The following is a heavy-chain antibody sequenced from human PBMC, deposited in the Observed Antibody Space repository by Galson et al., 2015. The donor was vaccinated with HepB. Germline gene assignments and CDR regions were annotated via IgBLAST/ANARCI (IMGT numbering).Heavy chain of an antibody. CDR2: ISYDGSNK. Sequence: SLRLSCAASGFTFSSYGMHWVRQAPGKGLEWVAVISYDGSNKYYADSVKGRFTISRDNSKNTLYLQMNSLRAEDTAVYYCAKVAAMEYYYYYYGMDAWGQGTTVTVSS. D-gene: IGHD5-18*01. CDR3: AKVAAMEYYYYYYGMDA. CDR1: GFTFSSYG. V-gene: IGHV3-30*18. J-gene: IGHJ6*02.